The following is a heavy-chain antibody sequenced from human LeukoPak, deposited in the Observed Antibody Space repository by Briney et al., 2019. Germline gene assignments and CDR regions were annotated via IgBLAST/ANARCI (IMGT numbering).Heavy chain of an antibody. D-gene: IGHD5-18*01. Sequence: GGSLRLSCAASGFTFSSYSMNWARQAPGKGLEWVSSISSSSSYIYYADSVKGRFTISRDNAKNSLYLQMNSLRAEDTAVYYCARDLSGVTGYTYGRGIDYWGQGTLVTVSS. CDR1: GFTFSSYS. CDR3: ARDLSGVTGYTYGRGIDY. J-gene: IGHJ4*02. V-gene: IGHV3-21*01. CDR2: ISSSSSYI.